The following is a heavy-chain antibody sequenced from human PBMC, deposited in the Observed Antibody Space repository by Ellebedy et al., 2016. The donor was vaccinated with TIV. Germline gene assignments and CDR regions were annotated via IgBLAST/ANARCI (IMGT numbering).Heavy chain of an antibody. V-gene: IGHV4-61*02. J-gene: IGHJ1*01. CDR1: GGSISSGSYY. Sequence: SETLSLTXTVSGGSISSGSYYWSWIRQPAGKGLEWIGRIYTSGSTNYNPSLKSRVTMSVDTSKNQFSLKLSSVTAADTAVYYCASNQYQLPFQHWGQGTLVTVSS. CDR2: IYTSGST. D-gene: IGHD2-2*01. CDR3: ASNQYQLPFQH.